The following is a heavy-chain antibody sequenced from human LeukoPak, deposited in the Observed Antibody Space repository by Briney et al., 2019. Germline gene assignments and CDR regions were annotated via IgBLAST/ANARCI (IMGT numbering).Heavy chain of an antibody. Sequence: GGSLRLSCAASGFTFSSNWMSWVRQAPGKGLEWVANIKQDGSEKYYVDSVKGRFTISRDNAKNSLYLQMNSLRAEDTAVYYCARESHPNYDFWSGYKDVWGKGTTVTVSS. CDR1: GFTFSSNW. CDR3: ARESHPNYDFWSGYKDV. V-gene: IGHV3-7*01. J-gene: IGHJ6*03. CDR2: IKQDGSEK. D-gene: IGHD3-3*01.